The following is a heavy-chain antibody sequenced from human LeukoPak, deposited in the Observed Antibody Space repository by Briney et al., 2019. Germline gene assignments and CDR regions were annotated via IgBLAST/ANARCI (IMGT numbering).Heavy chain of an antibody. D-gene: IGHD3-3*01. Sequence: ASVKVSCKVSGYTLTELSMHWVRQAPGKGLEWMGGFDPEDGGTIYAQKFQGRVTMTEDTSTDTAYMELSSLRSEDTAVYYCATARRRLLRHLYYFDYWGQGTLVTVSS. V-gene: IGHV1-24*01. CDR2: FDPEDGGT. CDR1: GYTLTELS. CDR3: ATARRRLLRHLYYFDY. J-gene: IGHJ4*02.